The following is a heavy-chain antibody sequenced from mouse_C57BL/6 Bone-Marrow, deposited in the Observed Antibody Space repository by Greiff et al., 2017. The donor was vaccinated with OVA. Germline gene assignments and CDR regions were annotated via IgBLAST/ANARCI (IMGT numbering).Heavy chain of an antibody. V-gene: IGHV14-3*01. Sequence: VHVKQSVAELVRPGASVKLSCTASGFNIKNTYMHWVKQRPEQGLEWIGRIDPANGNTKYAPKFQGKATITADTSSNTAYLQLSSLTSEDTAIYYCARSDGYYLYAMDYWGQGTSVTVSS. CDR3: ARSDGYYLYAMDY. CDR1: GFNIKNTY. CDR2: IDPANGNT. D-gene: IGHD2-3*01. J-gene: IGHJ4*01.